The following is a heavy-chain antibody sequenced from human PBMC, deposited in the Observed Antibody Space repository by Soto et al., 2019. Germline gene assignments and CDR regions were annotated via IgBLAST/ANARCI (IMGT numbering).Heavy chain of an antibody. Sequence: GGSLRLSCAASGFTFNTYAMSWVRQAPGKGLVWVSAITGGGGSTYYADSVKGRFTISRDNSKNTLYLQMNSLRAEDTAVYYCATDPPLYCGYYAWGQGPSVPVSS. CDR2: ITGGGGST. J-gene: IGHJ5*02. V-gene: IGHV3-23*01. CDR1: GFTFNTYA. D-gene: IGHD2-21*01. CDR3: ATDPPLYCGYYA.